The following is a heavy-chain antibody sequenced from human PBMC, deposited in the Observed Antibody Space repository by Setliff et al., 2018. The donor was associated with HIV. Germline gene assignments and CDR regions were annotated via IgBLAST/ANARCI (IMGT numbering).Heavy chain of an antibody. D-gene: IGHD3-3*01. CDR1: GYTFPSYG. Sequence: ASVKVSCKSSGYTFPSYGITWVRQAPGQGLEWMGWISAYNGNTNYAQKFQGRVTMTTDTSTSTAYMGLRSLRSDDTALYYCARSGEYYDVWTCNLNDALDIWGQGTMVTVSS. CDR2: ISAYNGNT. CDR3: ARSGEYYDVWTCNLNDALDI. V-gene: IGHV1-18*01. J-gene: IGHJ3*02.